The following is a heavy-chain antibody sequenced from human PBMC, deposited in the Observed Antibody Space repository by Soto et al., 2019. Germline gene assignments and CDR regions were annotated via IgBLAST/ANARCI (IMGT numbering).Heavy chain of an antibody. CDR2: INPNSGGT. J-gene: IGHJ4*02. Sequence: AAVKASCKASGYTFSAYYIHWVRQAPGEGLEWMGWINPNSGGTKYAPKFQGGVTMTRDTSITTAYMELSRLRSGDTAVYYCAREPATAKPEGVDFWGQGTLVTVSS. D-gene: IGHD1-1*01. CDR3: AREPATAKPEGVDF. V-gene: IGHV1-2*02. CDR1: GYTFSAYY.